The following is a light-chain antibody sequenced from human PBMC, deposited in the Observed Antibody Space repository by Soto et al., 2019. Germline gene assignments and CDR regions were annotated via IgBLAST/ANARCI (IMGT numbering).Light chain of an antibody. V-gene: IGLV1-44*01. Sequence: QAVVTQPPSASGTPGQRVTISCSGSSSNIGSNSVNWYHQVAGTAPKLLIHSDNQRPSGVPDRFSGSKSGTSASLAISGLQSGDEADYYCATWDDTLNGRVFGGGNKLTVL. CDR1: SSNIGSNS. J-gene: IGLJ3*02. CDR2: SDN. CDR3: ATWDDTLNGRV.